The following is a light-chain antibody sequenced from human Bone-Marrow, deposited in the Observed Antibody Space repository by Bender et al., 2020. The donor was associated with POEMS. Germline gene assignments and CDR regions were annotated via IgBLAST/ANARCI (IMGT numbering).Light chain of an antibody. V-gene: IGLV2-14*03. CDR2: DVR. CDR3: CSSAGSNTFRV. Sequence: QSALTQPASVSGSPGQSITISCTGTRSDVGGYNSVSWYQQHPGKAPKLVIYDVRSRPSGVSYRFSGSKSGNTASLTISGLQAEDEADYYCCSSAGSNTFRVFGGGTKLTVL. J-gene: IGLJ2*01. CDR1: RSDVGGYNS.